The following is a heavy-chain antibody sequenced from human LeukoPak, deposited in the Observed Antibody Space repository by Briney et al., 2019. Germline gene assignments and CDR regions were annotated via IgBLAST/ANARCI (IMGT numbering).Heavy chain of an antibody. J-gene: IGHJ6*02. V-gene: IGHV1-69*11. Sequence: SVKVSCKASGGTFSSYAINWVRQAPGQGPEWMGRIIPMLGTVNYAQKFQGRVTITSTAYMELSSLRSDEKAMYYCARDQKVGATPYFGMDVWGQGTTVTVSS. CDR1: GGTFSSYA. D-gene: IGHD1-26*01. CDR3: ARDQKVGATPYFGMDV. CDR2: IIPMLGTV.